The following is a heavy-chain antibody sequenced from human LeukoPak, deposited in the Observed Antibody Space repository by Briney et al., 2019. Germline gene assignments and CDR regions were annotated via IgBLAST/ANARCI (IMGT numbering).Heavy chain of an antibody. V-gene: IGHV1-8*03. J-gene: IGHJ6*03. CDR3: ARRAVDNSYYYSMDV. CDR2: MNPKSGNT. CDR1: GYTFTSYD. Sequence: ASVKVSCKASGYTFTSYDINWVRQVTGQGPEWMGWMNPKSGNTGYAQKFQGRVTITRNTSISTAYMEVSSLRYEDTAVYYCARRAVDNSYYYSMDVWGTGTTVTVSS. D-gene: IGHD6-19*01.